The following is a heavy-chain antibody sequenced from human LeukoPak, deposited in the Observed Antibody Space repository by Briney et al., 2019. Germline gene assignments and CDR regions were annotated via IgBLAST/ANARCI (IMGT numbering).Heavy chain of an antibody. V-gene: IGHV4-59*01. Sequence: SETLSLTRSVSGGSISIYYWSWIRQPPGKGQEWIGYVYNSGSTDYNPSLKSRVTISVDTSKNQFSLKVNSVTASDTAVYYCVRDRELYYWGQGILVTVSS. D-gene: IGHD1-26*01. CDR1: GGSISIYY. CDR3: VRDRELYY. CDR2: VYNSGST. J-gene: IGHJ4*02.